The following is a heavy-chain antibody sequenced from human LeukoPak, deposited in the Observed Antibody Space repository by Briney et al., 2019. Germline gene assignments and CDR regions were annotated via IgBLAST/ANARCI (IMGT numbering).Heavy chain of an antibody. Sequence: GGSLRLSCVASGFTFSSRGMHWVRQAPGKGLEWVAVIWFDGSNKYYADSVKGRFTISRDNSKNTLYLQMNSLRAEDTAVYYCARPYYYDSSGYYPFDYWGQGTLVTVSS. CDR3: ARPYYYDSSGYYPFDY. CDR2: IWFDGSNK. CDR1: GFTFSSRG. D-gene: IGHD3-22*01. J-gene: IGHJ4*02. V-gene: IGHV3-33*01.